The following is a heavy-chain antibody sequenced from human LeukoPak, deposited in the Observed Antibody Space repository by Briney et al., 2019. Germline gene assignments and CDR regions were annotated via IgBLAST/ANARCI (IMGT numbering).Heavy chain of an antibody. CDR1: GFTFTNSA. CDR3: AAGYCSSTSCYYYYYYGMDV. D-gene: IGHD2-2*01. Sequence: SVKVSCKASGFTFTNSAMQWVRQARGQRLEWIGWIVVGSGNTNYAQKFQERVTITRDMSTSTAYMELSSLRSEDTAVYYCAAGYCSSTSCYYYYYYGMDVWGQGTTDTVSS. CDR2: IVVGSGNT. V-gene: IGHV1-58*02. J-gene: IGHJ6*02.